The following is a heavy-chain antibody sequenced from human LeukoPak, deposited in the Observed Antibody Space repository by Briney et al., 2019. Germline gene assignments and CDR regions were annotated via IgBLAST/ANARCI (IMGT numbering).Heavy chain of an antibody. CDR2: ISAYNGNT. V-gene: IGHV1-18*01. CDR1: GFTFTSYG. D-gene: IGHD3-3*01. CDR3: ARADHDFWSGYYTVDY. Sequence: RASVKVSCKASGFTFTSYGISWVRQAPGQGLEWMGWISAYNGNTNYAQKLQGRVTMTTDTSTSTAYMELRSLRSDDTAVYYCARADHDFWSGYYTVDYWGQGTLVTVSS. J-gene: IGHJ4*02.